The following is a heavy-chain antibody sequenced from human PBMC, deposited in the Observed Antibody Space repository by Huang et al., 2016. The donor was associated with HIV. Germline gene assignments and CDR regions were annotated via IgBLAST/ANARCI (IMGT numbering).Heavy chain of an antibody. CDR1: GFPFNNRA. CDR2: TSNDGSNN. J-gene: IGHJ3*02. Sequence: QVQLVESGGGVVQPGRSLRLSCAASGFPFNNRAMHWVRQAPGKGLDWVAVTSNDGSNNYYADSVKGRFTISRDSSKSTLFLHMTSLRTEDTAVYYCARAKDTWDAYDIWGQGTMVIVSS. CDR3: ARAKDTWDAYDI. D-gene: IGHD5-18*01. V-gene: IGHV3-30-3*01.